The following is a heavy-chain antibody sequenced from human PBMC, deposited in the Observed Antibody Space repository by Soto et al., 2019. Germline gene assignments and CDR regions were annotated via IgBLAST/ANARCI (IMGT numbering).Heavy chain of an antibody. CDR2: IYYSGST. J-gene: IGHJ4*02. CDR3: ARRYGTTFDY. CDR1: GGSISSYY. Sequence: QVQLQESGPGLVKPSETLSLTCTVSGGSISSYYWSWIRQPPGKGLEWIGYIYYSGSTNYNPSLXRXVXIXXDTSKNQCSLKLSSVTAADTAVYYCARRYGTTFDYWGQGTLVTVSS. V-gene: IGHV4-59*01. D-gene: IGHD1-7*01.